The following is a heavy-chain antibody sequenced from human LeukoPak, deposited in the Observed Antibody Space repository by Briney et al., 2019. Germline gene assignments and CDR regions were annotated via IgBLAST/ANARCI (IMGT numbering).Heavy chain of an antibody. CDR2: INHSGST. V-gene: IGHV4-34*01. Sequence: KASETLSLTCAVYGGSFSGYYWSWIRQPPGKGLEWIGEINHSGSTNYNPSLKSRVTISVDTSKNQFSLKLSSVTAADTAVYYCARAGYSSSLPPYYYYYGMDVWGQGTTVTVSS. CDR3: ARAGYSSSLPPYYYYYGMDV. D-gene: IGHD6-6*01. J-gene: IGHJ6*02. CDR1: GGSFSGYY.